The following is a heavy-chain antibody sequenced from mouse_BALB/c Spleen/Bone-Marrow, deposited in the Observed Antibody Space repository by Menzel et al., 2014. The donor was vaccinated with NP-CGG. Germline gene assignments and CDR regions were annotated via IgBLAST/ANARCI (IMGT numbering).Heavy chain of an antibody. CDR3: ARHEDYGSSYYYAMDY. Sequence: QVQLQHSGAELVKPGASVKLSCKASGYTFXEYIIHWVKQRSGQGLEWIGWFYPGSGSIKYNEKFKDKATLTADKSSSTVYMELSRLTSEDSAVYFCARHEDYGSSYYYAMDYWGQGTSVTVSS. V-gene: IGHV1-62-2*01. CDR1: GYTFXEYI. D-gene: IGHD1-1*01. CDR2: FYPGSGSI. J-gene: IGHJ4*01.